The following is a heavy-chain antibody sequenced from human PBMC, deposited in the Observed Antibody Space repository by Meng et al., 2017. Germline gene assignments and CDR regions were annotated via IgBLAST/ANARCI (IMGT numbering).Heavy chain of an antibody. D-gene: IGHD7-27*01. CDR2: INWNGGST. V-gene: IGHV3-20*04. CDR1: GFTFDDYG. CDR3: ARWPGDLWGLDY. Sequence: GESLKISCAASGFTFDDYGMSWVRQAPGKGLEWVSGINWNGGSTGYADSVKGRFTISRDNAKNTLYLQMNSLRAEDTAVYYCARWPGDLWGLDYWGQGTLVTVSS. J-gene: IGHJ4*02.